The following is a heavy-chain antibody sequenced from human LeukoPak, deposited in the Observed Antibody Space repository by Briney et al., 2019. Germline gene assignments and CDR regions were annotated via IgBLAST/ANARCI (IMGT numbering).Heavy chain of an antibody. CDR3: ASTFYGDSPPY. CDR1: GFTVSSNY. CDR2: IYSGGST. Sequence: PGGSLRLSCAASGFTVSSNYMSWVRQAPGKGLEWVSVIYSGGSTYYADSVKGRFTISRDNSKNTPYLQMNSLRAEDTAVYYCASTFYGDSPPYWGQGTLVTVSS. V-gene: IGHV3-66*01. J-gene: IGHJ4*02. D-gene: IGHD4-17*01.